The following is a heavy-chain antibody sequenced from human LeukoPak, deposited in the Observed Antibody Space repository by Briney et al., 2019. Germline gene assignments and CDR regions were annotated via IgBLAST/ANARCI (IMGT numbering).Heavy chain of an antibody. CDR1: GFTFSSYW. J-gene: IGHJ3*02. CDR2: MNQDGSEK. D-gene: IGHD3-10*01. CDR3: ARLHSGSYYGDAFDM. V-gene: IGHV3-7*01. Sequence: PGGSLRLSCAASGFTFSSYWMSWVRQAPGKGLEWVANMNQDGSEKYYVDSVKGRFTISRDNAKNSLFLQMNSLRAEDTAVYYCARLHSGSYYGDAFDMWGQGTMVTVSS.